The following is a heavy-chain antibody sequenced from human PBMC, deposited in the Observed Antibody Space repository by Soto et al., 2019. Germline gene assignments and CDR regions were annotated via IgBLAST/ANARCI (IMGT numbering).Heavy chain of an antibody. CDR1: GFTFSSYA. Sequence: EVQLLESGGGLVQPGGSLRLSCAASGFTFSSYAMSWVRQAPGKGLEWVSAISGSGGSTYYADSVKGRFTISRDNSKNTLYLQMNSLRAEDTAVYYCAKETYYYDSSGYYSSMPFDYWGQGTLVTVSS. J-gene: IGHJ4*02. D-gene: IGHD3-22*01. V-gene: IGHV3-23*01. CDR3: AKETYYYDSSGYYSSMPFDY. CDR2: ISGSGGST.